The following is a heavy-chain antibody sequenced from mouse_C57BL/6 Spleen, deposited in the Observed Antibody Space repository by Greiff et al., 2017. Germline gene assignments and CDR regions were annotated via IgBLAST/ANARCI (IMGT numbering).Heavy chain of an antibody. CDR3: AKNPYDYDGMDY. CDR2: IWRGGST. Sequence: VQVVESGPGLVQPSQRLSITCTVSGFSFTSYGVHWVRQSPGKGLEWLGVIWRGGSTDYNAAFMSRLSITKDNSKSQVFFKMNSLQADDTAIYYCAKNPYDYDGMDYWGQGTSVTVSS. CDR1: GFSFTSYG. V-gene: IGHV2-5*01. D-gene: IGHD2-4*01. J-gene: IGHJ4*01.